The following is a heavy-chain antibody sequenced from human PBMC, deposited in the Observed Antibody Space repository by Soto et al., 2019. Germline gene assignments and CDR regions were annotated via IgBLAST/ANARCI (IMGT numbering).Heavy chain of an antibody. V-gene: IGHV3-30-3*01. J-gene: IGHJ4*02. CDR3: ARPDGYYDSSGYYSSYFDY. CDR1: GFTFSSYA. Sequence: PGGSLRLSCAAFGFTFSSYAMHWVRQAPGKGLEWVAVISYDGSNKYYADSVKGRFTISRDNSKNTLYLQMNSLRAEDTAVYYCARPDGYYDSSGYYSSYFDYWGQGTLVTVSS. CDR2: ISYDGSNK. D-gene: IGHD3-22*01.